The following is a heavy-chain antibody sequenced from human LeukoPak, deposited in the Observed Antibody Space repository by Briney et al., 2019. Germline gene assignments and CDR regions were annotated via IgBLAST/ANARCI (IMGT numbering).Heavy chain of an antibody. Sequence: PGGSLRLSCAASGFTFSSYGMHWVRQAPGKGLEWVAVISYDGGNKYYADSVKGRFTISRDNSKNTLYLQMNSLRAEDTAVYYCAADYCSGGSCLPFGYYYYYYGMDVWGQGTTVTVSS. CDR1: GFTFSSYG. V-gene: IGHV3-30*03. J-gene: IGHJ6*02. CDR3: AADYCSGGSCLPFGYYYYYYGMDV. D-gene: IGHD2-15*01. CDR2: ISYDGGNK.